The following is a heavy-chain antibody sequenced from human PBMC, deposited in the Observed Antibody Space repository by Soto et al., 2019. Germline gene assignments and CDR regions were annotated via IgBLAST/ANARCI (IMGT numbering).Heavy chain of an antibody. D-gene: IGHD3-3*01. V-gene: IGHV1-24*01. J-gene: IGHJ4*02. CDR3: GTGHEAMERFLEWLMY. CDR1: GYTLSEFS. CDR2: FDPEDGET. Sequence: ASVKVSCKVSGYTLSEFSMHWVRQTPGKGLEWMGAFDPEDGETIYAQKFQGRVTMNEDTSTDTLYMELSSLTSEDTAVYYCGTGHEAMERFLEWLMYWGQGTLVTGSS.